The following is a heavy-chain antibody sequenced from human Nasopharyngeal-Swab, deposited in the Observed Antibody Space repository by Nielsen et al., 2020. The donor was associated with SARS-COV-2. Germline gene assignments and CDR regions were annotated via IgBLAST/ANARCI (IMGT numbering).Heavy chain of an antibody. Sequence: GGSLRLSCAASGFTFTSYVMNWVRQAPGKGLEWVSSISTTSDYIYYADSVKGRFTISRDNARNSLHLQMNSLRAEETAVYYCVRDGYFDWSFGYWGQGTLVNV. D-gene: IGHD3-9*01. CDR1: GFTFTSYV. CDR2: ISTTSDYI. CDR3: VRDGYFDWSFGY. J-gene: IGHJ4*02. V-gene: IGHV3-21*01.